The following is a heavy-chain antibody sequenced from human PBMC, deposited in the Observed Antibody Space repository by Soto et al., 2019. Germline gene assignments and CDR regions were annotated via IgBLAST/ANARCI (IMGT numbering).Heavy chain of an antibody. D-gene: IGHD3-9*01. CDR1: GFTFSSYA. J-gene: IGHJ6*03. Sequence: PGGSLRLSCAASGFTFSSYAMSWVRQAPGKGQEWVSAISGSGGSTYYADSVKGRFTISRDNSKNTLYLQMNSLRAEDTAVYYCAKNLEYDFLTGYYPPTTAPYYYYYMDVWGKGTTVTVSS. CDR3: AKNLEYDFLTGYYPPTTAPYYYYYMDV. V-gene: IGHV3-23*01. CDR2: ISGSGGST.